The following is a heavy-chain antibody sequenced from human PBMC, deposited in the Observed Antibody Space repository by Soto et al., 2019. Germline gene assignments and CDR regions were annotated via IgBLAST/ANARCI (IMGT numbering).Heavy chain of an antibody. CDR3: ERAGSSKYFDH. Sequence: XSVKVSGSSSGYTFTGYYIDLVRQAPGQGLECLGIINPSGGSTSYAQKFQVRVTMTMDTSTSTVYMELSSLRSEDTAVYYCERAGSSKYFDHWGQGTLVTVSS. V-gene: IGHV1-46*01. J-gene: IGHJ4*02. D-gene: IGHD1-26*01. CDR1: GYTFTGYY. CDR2: INPSGGST.